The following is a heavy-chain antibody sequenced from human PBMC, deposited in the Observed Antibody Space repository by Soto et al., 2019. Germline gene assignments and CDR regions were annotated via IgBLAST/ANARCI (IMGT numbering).Heavy chain of an antibody. CDR3: ARLVVAGITYYFDS. J-gene: IGHJ4*02. V-gene: IGHV2-5*02. D-gene: IGHD6-19*01. CDR1: GFSLSSSGVG. CDR2: IYWDDDK. Sequence: QITLKESGPSLLRPTQTLTLTCTYSGFSLSSSGVGVGWVRQPPGKALEWLTFIYWDDDKRNTLSLKTRLTITKHTSKNQVVLTMTNMDPADTATYYCARLVVAGITYYFDSWGQGTLVIVSS.